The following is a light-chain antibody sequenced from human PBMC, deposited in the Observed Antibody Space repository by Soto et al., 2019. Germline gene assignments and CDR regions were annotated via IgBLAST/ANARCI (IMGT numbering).Light chain of an antibody. CDR3: YSYTTSSTYV. Sequence: QSALTQPASVSGSPGQSITISCTGTSSDVGGYNYVSWYQQHPAKVPKLMIYDVSNRPSGVSDRFSGSKSSNTASLTISGLQAEDEADYYCYSYTTSSTYVFGTGTKVT. CDR2: DVS. CDR1: SSDVGGYNY. V-gene: IGLV2-14*01. J-gene: IGLJ1*01.